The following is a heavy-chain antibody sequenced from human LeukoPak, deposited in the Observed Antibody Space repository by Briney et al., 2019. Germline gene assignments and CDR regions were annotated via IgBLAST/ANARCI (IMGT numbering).Heavy chain of an antibody. V-gene: IGHV3-21*01. CDR3: ARDWKTNSFDY. CDR2: IYSTTTYI. J-gene: IGHJ4*02. CDR1: GFTFSSFS. D-gene: IGHD1-1*01. Sequence: GGSLRLSCAASGFTFSSFSMNWVRQAPGKGLEWVSSIYSTTTYIYYADSVKGRFTISRDISKNTLYLQMDSLRAEDTAIYYCARDWKTNSFDYWGQGTLVTVSS.